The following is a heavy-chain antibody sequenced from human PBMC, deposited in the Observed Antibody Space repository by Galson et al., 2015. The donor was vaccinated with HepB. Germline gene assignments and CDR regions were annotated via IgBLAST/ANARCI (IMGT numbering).Heavy chain of an antibody. J-gene: IGHJ6*03. Sequence: APGKGLEWVALISYDGSKQYYADSLKDRFTISRDSSRTTVDLQMTSLRPEDTAVYYCARDAIYGSRVSWGYYYYYYMDVWGNGTTVTVSS. CDR2: ISYDGSKQ. D-gene: IGHD2-15*01. CDR3: ARDAIYGSRVSWGYYYYYYMDV. V-gene: IGHV3-30*03.